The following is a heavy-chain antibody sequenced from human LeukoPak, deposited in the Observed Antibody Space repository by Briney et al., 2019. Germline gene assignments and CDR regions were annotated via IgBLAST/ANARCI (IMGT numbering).Heavy chain of an antibody. Sequence: GGSLRLSCAASGFTFSDYWMHWVRQAPGKGLVWVSRISSDGSRVTYADSVKGRFTISRDNSKNTLYLQMNSLRAEDTAVYYCAKEGSSSFYYYYYMDVWGKGTTVTVSS. CDR2: ISSDGSRV. CDR1: GFTFSDYW. J-gene: IGHJ6*03. CDR3: AKEGSSSFYYYYYMDV. V-gene: IGHV3-74*01. D-gene: IGHD6-6*01.